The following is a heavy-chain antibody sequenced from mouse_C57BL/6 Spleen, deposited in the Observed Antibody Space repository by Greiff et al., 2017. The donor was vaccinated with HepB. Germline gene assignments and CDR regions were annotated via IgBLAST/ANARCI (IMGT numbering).Heavy chain of an antibody. D-gene: IGHD1-1*01. CDR2: INPSSGYT. J-gene: IGHJ4*01. CDR1: GYTFTSYW. Sequence: QVQLQQSGAELAKPGASVKLSCKASGYTFTSYWMHWVKQRPGQGLEWIGYINPSSGYTKYNQKFKDKAPLTADKSSSTAYMQLSSLTYEYSAVYYCARITTVVDVYYAMDYWGQGTSVTVSS. CDR3: ARITTVVDVYYAMDY. V-gene: IGHV1-7*01.